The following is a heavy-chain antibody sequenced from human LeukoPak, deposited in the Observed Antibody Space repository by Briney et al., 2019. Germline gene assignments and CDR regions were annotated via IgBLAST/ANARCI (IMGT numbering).Heavy chain of an antibody. CDR2: IKSKTDDGTT. CDR1: GFTFSNAC. CDR3: TSGGRWYVYC. Sequence: PGGSLRLSCAASGFTFSNACMSWVRQVPGKGLEWVGRIKSKTDDGTTEHAAPGIGRFNISRDDSLNILYLQMNSLKSEDTALYYCTSGGRWYVYCWGQGILVTVSS. V-gene: IGHV3-15*01. D-gene: IGHD6-13*01. J-gene: IGHJ4*02.